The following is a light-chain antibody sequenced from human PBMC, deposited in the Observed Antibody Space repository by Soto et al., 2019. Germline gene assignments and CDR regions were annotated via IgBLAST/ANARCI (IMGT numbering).Light chain of an antibody. CDR2: SAS. V-gene: IGKV1-27*01. CDR1: QDISGY. Sequence: DIQMTQSPSSLSASVGDRVTITCRASQDISGYLAWYQKKPGKVPKLLIYSASTLQSGVPSRFSGSGSGTDFTLTISSLQPEDVATYYCQKFNTAPLTFGQGTRVEIK. CDR3: QKFNTAPLT. J-gene: IGKJ5*01.